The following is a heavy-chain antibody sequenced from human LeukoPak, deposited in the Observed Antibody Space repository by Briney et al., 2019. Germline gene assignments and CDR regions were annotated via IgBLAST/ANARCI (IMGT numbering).Heavy chain of an antibody. Sequence: GGSLRLSCAASGFTSFSYMSWVRQAPGKGLEWVSVIHSGGGGITYYADSVKGRFTISRDNSKNTLYLQMNSLRAEDTAVYYCAKDRGSSWYYYYYGMDVWGQGTTVTVSS. CDR2: IHSGGGGIT. D-gene: IGHD6-13*01. CDR3: AKDRGSSWYYYYYGMDV. CDR1: GFTSFSY. J-gene: IGHJ6*02. V-gene: IGHV3-53*05.